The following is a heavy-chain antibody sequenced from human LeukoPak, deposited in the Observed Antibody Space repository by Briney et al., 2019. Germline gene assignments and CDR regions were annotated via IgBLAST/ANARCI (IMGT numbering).Heavy chain of an antibody. CDR2: IYYSGST. V-gene: IGHV4-59*01. CDR1: GGSISSYY. Sequence: SETLSLTCTVSGGSISSYYWTWIRQPPGKGLEWIGYIYYSGSTSYKPSLKSRVTISVDTSKNQFSLRLSSVTAADTAVYFCARGYNWDPYYFDYWGRGTLVTVSS. CDR3: ARGYNWDPYYFDY. D-gene: IGHD1-20*01. J-gene: IGHJ4*02.